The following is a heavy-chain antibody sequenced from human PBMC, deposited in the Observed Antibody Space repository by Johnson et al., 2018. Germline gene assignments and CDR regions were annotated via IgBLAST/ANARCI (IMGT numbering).Heavy chain of an antibody. CDR3: AKAHTGTYGDAFDI. J-gene: IGHJ3*02. CDR1: GFRFTSYG. D-gene: IGHD1-1*01. V-gene: IGHV3-30*18. Sequence: QVQLVQSGGGVVQPGRSLRLSCAASGFRFTSYGMHWVRQAPGKGLEWVALISYDGADKDSADSVKGRFTISRDNSKNTLYLQMNSLRPEDTAMYYCAKAHTGTYGDAFDIWGQGTMVTVSS. CDR2: ISYDGADK.